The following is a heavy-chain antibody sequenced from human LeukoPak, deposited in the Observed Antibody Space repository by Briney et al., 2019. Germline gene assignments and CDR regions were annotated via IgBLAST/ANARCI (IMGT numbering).Heavy chain of an antibody. J-gene: IGHJ4*02. Sequence: GGSLRLSCAASGFTFDDYAMHWVRQAPGKGLEWVSAISGSGGSTYYADSVKGRFTISRDNSKNTLYLQMNSLRAEDTAVYYCAKEWHYYDSSGYYPDYWGQGTLVTVSS. CDR1: GFTFDDYA. V-gene: IGHV3-23*01. D-gene: IGHD3-22*01. CDR2: ISGSGGST. CDR3: AKEWHYYDSSGYYPDY.